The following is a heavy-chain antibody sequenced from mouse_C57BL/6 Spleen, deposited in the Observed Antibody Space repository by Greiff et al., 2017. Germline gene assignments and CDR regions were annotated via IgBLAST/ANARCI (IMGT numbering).Heavy chain of an antibody. D-gene: IGHD4-1*01. J-gene: IGHJ2*01. CDR2: IDPSDSYT. CDR1: GYTFTSYW. V-gene: IGHV1-50*01. Sequence: QVQLQQPGAELVKPGASVKLSCKASGYTFTSYWMQWVKQRPGQGLEWIGEIDPSDSYTNYNQKFKGKATLTVDTSSSTAYMQLSSLTSEDSAVYYCARRNWDVDYFDYWGQGTTLTVSS. CDR3: ARRNWDVDYFDY.